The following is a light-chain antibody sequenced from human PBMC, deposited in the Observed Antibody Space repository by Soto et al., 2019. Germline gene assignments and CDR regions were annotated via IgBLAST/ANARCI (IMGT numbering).Light chain of an antibody. Sequence: EVFMTQSPATLPVSPGGRVTLSCRASQSVGNNLAWYQQRPGQAPRLLIYDASNRATGIPARFSGSGSGTDFTLTISSLEPEDFAVYYCQQRSDWPRTFGQGTKVDI. CDR1: QSVGNN. CDR2: DAS. CDR3: QQRSDWPRT. V-gene: IGKV3-11*01. J-gene: IGKJ1*01.